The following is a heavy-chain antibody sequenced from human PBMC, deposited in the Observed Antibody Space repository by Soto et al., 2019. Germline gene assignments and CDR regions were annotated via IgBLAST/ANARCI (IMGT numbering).Heavy chain of an antibody. J-gene: IGHJ4*02. CDR3: AGGGMTTVPY. CDR2: IYYSGYT. CDR1: SPSVSSYY. V-gene: IGHV4-59*02. Sequence: PSETLSLTCTVSSPSVSSYYWNWIRQSPGKGLEWIGYIYYSGYTNYNPSLKSRITISVDTSKNQFSLKLSSVTPADTAVYYCAGGGMTTVPYWGQGSLVTVSS. D-gene: IGHD4-17*01.